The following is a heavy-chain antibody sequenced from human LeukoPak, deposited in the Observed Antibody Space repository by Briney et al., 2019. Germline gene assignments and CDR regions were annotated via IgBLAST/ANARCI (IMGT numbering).Heavy chain of an antibody. Sequence: SGGSLRLSCAASGFTVSSNYMSWVRQAPGKGLEWVSIIYSGGSTNYADSVKGRFTISRDNSKNTLYLQMNSLRAEDTAVYYCASGSGSYRTPYYMDVWGKGTTVTVSS. CDR3: ASGSGSYRTPYYMDV. J-gene: IGHJ6*03. V-gene: IGHV3-53*01. CDR2: IYSGGST. CDR1: GFTVSSNY. D-gene: IGHD3-10*01.